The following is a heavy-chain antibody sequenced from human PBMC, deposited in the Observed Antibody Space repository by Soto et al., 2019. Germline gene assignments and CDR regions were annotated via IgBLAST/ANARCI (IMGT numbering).Heavy chain of an antibody. CDR2: IKSKTDGGTT. Sequence: GGSLRLSCAASGFTFSNAWMSWVRQAPGKGLEWVGRIKSKTDGGTTDYAAPVKGRFTISRDDSKNTLYLQMNSLKTEDTAVYYCTTLNYYDSMGGMDVWGQGTTVTVSS. D-gene: IGHD3-22*01. CDR3: TTLNYYDSMGGMDV. CDR1: GFTFSNAW. J-gene: IGHJ6*02. V-gene: IGHV3-15*01.